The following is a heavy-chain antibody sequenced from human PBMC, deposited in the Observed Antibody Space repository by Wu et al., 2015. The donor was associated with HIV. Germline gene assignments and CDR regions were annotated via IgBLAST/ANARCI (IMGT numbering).Heavy chain of an antibody. J-gene: IGHJ3*02. D-gene: IGHD6-6*01. CDR1: GYTFTGYY. CDR3: ARPPRAEYSSSSWDAFDM. CDR2: INSKSGGT. V-gene: IGHV1-2*02. Sequence: QVQLVQSGAEVRKPGASVKVSCKTSGYTFTGYYIYWVRQAPGQGLEWMGWINSKSGGTNYAQKFQGRVTMTRDTSISTAYMELSSLRSDDTAIYFCARPPRAEYSSSSWDAFDMWGQRTMVTVSS.